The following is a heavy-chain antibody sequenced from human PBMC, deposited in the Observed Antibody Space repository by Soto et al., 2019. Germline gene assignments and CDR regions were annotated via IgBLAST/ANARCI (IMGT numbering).Heavy chain of an antibody. Sequence: QVQLQESGPGLVKPSQTLSLTCTVSGGSISSGGYYWSWIRQHPGKGLEWIGYIYYSGSTYYNPSLNGRVTISVNTSKNQFSLKLSSVTAADTAVYYCARVGTHTDCSSTSCRVDYFDYWGQGTLVTVSS. CDR2: IYYSGST. D-gene: IGHD2-2*01. CDR3: ARVGTHTDCSSTSCRVDYFDY. V-gene: IGHV4-31*03. CDR1: GGSISSGGYY. J-gene: IGHJ4*02.